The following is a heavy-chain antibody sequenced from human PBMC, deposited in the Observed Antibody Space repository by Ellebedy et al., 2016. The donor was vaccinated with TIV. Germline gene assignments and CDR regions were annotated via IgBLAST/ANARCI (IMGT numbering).Heavy chain of an antibody. Sequence: PGGSLRLSCAASGFTFSNYAMNWVRQAPGKGLEWVTGISHSGGSKFYADSVKGRFPFSRDNSKNTLYLQMHSLRAEDTAVYYCAKNGATRPLDYWGQGTLVTVSS. D-gene: IGHD4-17*01. V-gene: IGHV3-23*01. CDR3: AKNGATRPLDY. CDR2: ISHSGGSK. CDR1: GFTFSNYA. J-gene: IGHJ4*02.